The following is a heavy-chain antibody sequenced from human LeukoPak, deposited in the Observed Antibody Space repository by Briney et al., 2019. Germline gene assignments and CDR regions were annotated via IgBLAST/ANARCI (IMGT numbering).Heavy chain of an antibody. Sequence: AGRSLRLSCAASGFTFRNYAMSWVRRAPGKGLEWVSSISGGGGSTDYADSVKGRFTISRDNSKNTLDLQMNSLRVDDAAVYYCATLVAAAGTDYWGQGTLVTVSS. CDR1: GFTFRNYA. CDR2: ISGGGGST. D-gene: IGHD6-13*01. J-gene: IGHJ4*02. V-gene: IGHV3-23*01. CDR3: ATLVAAAGTDY.